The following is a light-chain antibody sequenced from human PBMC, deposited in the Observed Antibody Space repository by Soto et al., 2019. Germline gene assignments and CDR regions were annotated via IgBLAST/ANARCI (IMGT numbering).Light chain of an antibody. CDR3: QQRSDWPWT. CDR2: DAS. CDR1: QSVTTY. V-gene: IGKV3-11*01. J-gene: IGKJ1*01. Sequence: EIVLTQSPATLSLSPGESATLSCRASQSVTTYLAWYQQKPGQAPRLLIYDASNRVAGIPARFSGSGSGTDFTLTISSLEPEDFAVYYCQQRSDWPWTVGQGTKVEIK.